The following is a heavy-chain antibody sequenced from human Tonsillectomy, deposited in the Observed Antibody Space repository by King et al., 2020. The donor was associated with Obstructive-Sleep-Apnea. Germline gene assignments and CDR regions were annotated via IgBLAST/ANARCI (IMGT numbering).Heavy chain of an antibody. V-gene: IGHV3-30*18. CDR2: ISYDGSNK. CDR3: AKAMGQWLVPFDY. Sequence: VQLVESEGGVVQPGRSLRLSCAASGFTFSSYGMHWVRQAPGKGLECVAVISYDGSNKYYADSVKGRFTISRDNSKNTLYLQMNSLRAEDTAVYYCAKAMGQWLVPFDYWGQGTLVTVSS. D-gene: IGHD6-19*01. CDR1: GFTFSSYG. J-gene: IGHJ4*02.